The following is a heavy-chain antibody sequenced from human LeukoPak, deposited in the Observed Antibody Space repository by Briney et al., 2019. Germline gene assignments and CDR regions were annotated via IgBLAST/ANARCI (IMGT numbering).Heavy chain of an antibody. CDR1: GYSISSGYY. Sequence: SETLSLTCAVSGYSISSGYYWGWIRQPPGKGLEWIGSIYHSGSTYYNPSLKSRVTISVDTSKNQFSLKLSSVTAADTAVYYCARAPVDCSGGSCYPNWFDPWGQGTLVTVSS. CDR2: IYHSGST. J-gene: IGHJ5*02. D-gene: IGHD2-15*01. V-gene: IGHV4-38-2*01. CDR3: ARAPVDCSGGSCYPNWFDP.